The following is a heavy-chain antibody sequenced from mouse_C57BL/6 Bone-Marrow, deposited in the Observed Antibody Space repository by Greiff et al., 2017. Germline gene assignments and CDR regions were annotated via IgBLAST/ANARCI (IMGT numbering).Heavy chain of an antibody. J-gene: IGHJ4*01. D-gene: IGHD2-1*01. Sequence: EVKLVESGGGLVKPGGSLKLSCAASGFTFSSYALSWVRQTPEKRLEWVATIRDGGSYTYYPDNVKGRFTISRDNAKNNLYLQMSHLTSEDTAMYYCARVSTMVTPYAMDYWGQGTSVTVSS. CDR3: ARVSTMVTPYAMDY. V-gene: IGHV5-4*03. CDR2: IRDGGSYT. CDR1: GFTFSSYA.